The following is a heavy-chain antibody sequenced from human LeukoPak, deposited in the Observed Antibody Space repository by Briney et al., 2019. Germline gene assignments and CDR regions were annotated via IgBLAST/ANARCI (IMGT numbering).Heavy chain of an antibody. CDR3: ARYTTAGYSSGWYGPSFDY. CDR1: GFTFSSYW. V-gene: IGHV3-7*01. J-gene: IGHJ4*02. CDR2: IKQDGSEK. Sequence: GGSLRLSCAASGFTFSSYWMNWVRQAPGKGLEWVANIKQDGSEKYYVDSVKGRFTISRDNAKNSLYLQMNSLSAEDTAVYYCARYTTAGYSSGWYGPSFDYWGQGTLVTVSS. D-gene: IGHD6-19*01.